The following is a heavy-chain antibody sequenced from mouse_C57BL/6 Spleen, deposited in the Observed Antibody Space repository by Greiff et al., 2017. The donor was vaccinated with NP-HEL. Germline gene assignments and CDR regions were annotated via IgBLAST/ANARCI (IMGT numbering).Heavy chain of an antibody. CDR3: TTDYYYGSSSAWFAY. CDR1: GFNITDYY. D-gene: IGHD1-1*01. CDR2: IDPEDGDT. V-gene: IGHV14-1*01. J-gene: IGHJ3*01. Sequence: EVQLQQSGAELVRPGASVKLSCTASGFNITDYYMHWVKQRPEQGLEWIGRIDPEDGDTEYAPKFQGKATMTADTSSNTAYLQLSSLTSEATAVYYCTTDYYYGSSSAWFAYWGQGTLVTVSA.